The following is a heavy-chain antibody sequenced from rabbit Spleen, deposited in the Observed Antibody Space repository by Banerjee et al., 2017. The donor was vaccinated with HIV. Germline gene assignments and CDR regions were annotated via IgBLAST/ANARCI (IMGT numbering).Heavy chain of an antibody. D-gene: IGHD4-1*01. CDR1: GFSFSSNDY. J-gene: IGHJ4*01. V-gene: IGHV1S40*01. CDR3: ARDLAGAIGWNFYL. CDR2: IAGSSSGFT. Sequence: QSLEESGGDLVKPGASLTLTCTASGFSFSSNDYMCWVRQAPGKGLEWISCIAGSSSGFTYSATWAKGRFTCSKTSSTTVTLQMTSLTVADTATYFCARDLAGAIGWNFYLWGPGTLVTVS.